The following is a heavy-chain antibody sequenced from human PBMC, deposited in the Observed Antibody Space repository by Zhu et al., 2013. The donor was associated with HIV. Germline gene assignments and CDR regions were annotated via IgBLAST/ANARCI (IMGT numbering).Heavy chain of an antibody. CDR2: INPNTGGT. CDR3: ARGDYMIVVVITDY. Sequence: QVQLVQSGAEVKKPGASVKVSCKASGYTFSGYYIHWVRQAPGQGLEWMGWINPNTGGTDYAQKFQGRVTMTRDTSISTAYIDLRSLRSDDTAVYYCARGDYMIVVVITDYWGPGNPGHRLL. V-gene: IGHV1-2*02. D-gene: IGHD3-22*01. J-gene: IGHJ4*02. CDR1: GYTFSGYY.